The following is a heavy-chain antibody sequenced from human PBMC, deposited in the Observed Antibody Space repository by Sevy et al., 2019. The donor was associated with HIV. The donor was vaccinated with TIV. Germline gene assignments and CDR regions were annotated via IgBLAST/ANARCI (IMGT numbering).Heavy chain of an antibody. CDR1: GGTFSSYA. J-gene: IGHJ4*02. V-gene: IGHV1-69*13. Sequence: ASVKVSCKASGGTFSSYAISWVRQAPGQGLEWMGGIIPIFGTANYPQKFQGRVTITADESTSTAYMELSSLRSEDTAVYYCARGPVGFDSSGEPPDYWGQGTLVTVSS. D-gene: IGHD3-22*01. CDR2: IIPIFGTA. CDR3: ARGPVGFDSSGEPPDY.